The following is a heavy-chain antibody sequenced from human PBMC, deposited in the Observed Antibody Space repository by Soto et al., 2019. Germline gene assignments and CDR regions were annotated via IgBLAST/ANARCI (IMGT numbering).Heavy chain of an antibody. CDR3: ARLLTSIAARPVDY. V-gene: IGHV1-2*02. CDR1: GYTFTGYY. Sequence: ASVKVSCKASGYTFTGYYMHWVRQAPGQGLEWMGWINPNSGGTNYAQKFQGRVTMTRDTSISTAYMELSRLRSDDTAVYYCARLLTSIAARPVDYWGQGTLVTVSS. CDR2: INPNSGGT. J-gene: IGHJ4*02. D-gene: IGHD6-6*01.